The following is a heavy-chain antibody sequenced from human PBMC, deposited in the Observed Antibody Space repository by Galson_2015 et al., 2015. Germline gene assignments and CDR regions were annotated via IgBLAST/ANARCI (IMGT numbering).Heavy chain of an antibody. CDR2: IIPIFGTA. D-gene: IGHD6-13*01. V-gene: IGHV1-69*13. CDR1: GGTFSSYA. Sequence: SVKVSCKASGGTFSSYAISWVRQAPGQGLEWMGGIIPIFGTANYAQKFQGRVTITADESTSTAYMELSSLRSEDTAVYYCATGYSSSWYFLYWGQGTLVTVSS. J-gene: IGHJ4*02. CDR3: ATGYSSSWYFLY.